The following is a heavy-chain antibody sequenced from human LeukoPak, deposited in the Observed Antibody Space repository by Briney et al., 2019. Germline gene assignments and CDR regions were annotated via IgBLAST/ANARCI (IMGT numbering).Heavy chain of an antibody. V-gene: IGHV3-23*01. CDR3: AKRGGMYPAYYFDY. J-gene: IGHJ4*02. CDR1: GFTFSNAW. Sequence: GGSLRLSCAASGFTFSNAWMSWVRQAPGKGLEWVSAISGSGGSTYYADSVKGRFTISRDNSKNTLYLQMNSLRAEDTAVYYCAKRGGMYPAYYFDYWGQGTLVTVSS. CDR2: ISGSGGST. D-gene: IGHD3-16*01.